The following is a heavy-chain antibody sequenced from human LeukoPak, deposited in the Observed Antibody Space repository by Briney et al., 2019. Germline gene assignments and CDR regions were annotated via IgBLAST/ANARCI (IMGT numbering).Heavy chain of an antibody. J-gene: IGHJ4*02. D-gene: IGHD4-17*01. CDR2: ISYDGSNK. Sequence: GGSLRLSCAASGFTFSSYGMHWVRQAPGKGLEWVAVISYDGSNKYYADSVKGRFTISRDNSKNTLYLQMNSLRAEDTAVYYCATNYGYFDYWGQGTLVTVSS. V-gene: IGHV3-30*03. CDR1: GFTFSSYG. CDR3: ATNYGYFDY.